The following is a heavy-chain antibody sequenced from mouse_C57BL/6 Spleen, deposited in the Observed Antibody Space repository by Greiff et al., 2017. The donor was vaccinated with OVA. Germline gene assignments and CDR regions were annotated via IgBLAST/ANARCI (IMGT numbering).Heavy chain of an antibody. J-gene: IGHJ2*01. D-gene: IGHD1-1*01. CDR3: ARSYYGSSYVDY. CDR2: IDPSDSYT. Sequence: VQLQQPGAELVRPRTSVKLSCKASGYTFTSYWMHWVKQRPGQGLEWIGVIDPSDSYTNYNQKFKGKATLTVDTSSSTAYMQLSSLTSEDSAVYYCARSYYGSSYVDYWGQGTTLTVSS. CDR1: GYTFTSYW. V-gene: IGHV1-59*01.